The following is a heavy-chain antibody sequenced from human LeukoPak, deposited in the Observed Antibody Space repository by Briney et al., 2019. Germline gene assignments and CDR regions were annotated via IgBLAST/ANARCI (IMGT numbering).Heavy chain of an antibody. CDR3: ATVKVGTTYWFDP. D-gene: IGHD1-26*01. CDR2: VYSGGST. J-gene: IGHJ5*02. V-gene: IGHV3-66*01. Sequence: GGSLRLSCAASGFIVNYNYMSWVRQPPGKGLEWVSVVYSGGSTYYADSVKGRFTISRDNPKNMVYLQMNSLRVEDTAVYYCATVKVGTTYWFDPWGQGTLVTVSS. CDR1: GFIVNYNY.